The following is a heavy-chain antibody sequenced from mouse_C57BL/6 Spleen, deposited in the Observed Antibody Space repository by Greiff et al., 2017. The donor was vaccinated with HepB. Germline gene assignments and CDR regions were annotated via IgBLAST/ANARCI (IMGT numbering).Heavy chain of an antibody. CDR3: ARRGYYGSSYRAMDY. CDR1: GYTFTSYW. Sequence: QVQLQQPGAELVMPGASVKLSCKASGYTFTSYWMHWVKQRPGQGLEWIGEIDPSDSYTNYNQKFKGKSTLTVDKSSITAYMQLSSLTSEDSAVYYCARRGYYGSSYRAMDYWGQGTSVTVSS. V-gene: IGHV1-69*01. CDR2: IDPSDSYT. D-gene: IGHD1-1*01. J-gene: IGHJ4*01.